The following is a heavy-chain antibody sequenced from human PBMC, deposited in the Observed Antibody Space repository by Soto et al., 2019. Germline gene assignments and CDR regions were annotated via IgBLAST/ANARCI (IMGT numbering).Heavy chain of an antibody. CDR3: ARDRSVSDY. CDR1: VYTFTCYY. V-gene: IGHV1-2*02. Sequence: VSFQASVYTFTCYYMHWVRQAPGQGLEWMGWINPNSGGTNYAQKFQGRVTMTRDTSISTAYMELSRLRSDDTAVYYCARDRSVSDYWGQGTLVTVSS. J-gene: IGHJ4*02. CDR2: INPNSGGT.